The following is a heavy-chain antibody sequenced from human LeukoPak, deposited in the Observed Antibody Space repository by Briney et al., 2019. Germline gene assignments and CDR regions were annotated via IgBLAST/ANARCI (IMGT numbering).Heavy chain of an antibody. J-gene: IGHJ4*02. D-gene: IGHD3-9*01. CDR3: AKWGDYDILTGYYVSDF. CDR1: GFIFRNYA. CDR2: ITGSGDTT. V-gene: IGHV3-23*01. Sequence: GASLRLSCAASGFIFRNYAMSWVRQAPGKGLEWVSAITGSGDTTYYADSVKGRFTISRDNSKNTLYVEMNTLRAADTAVYYCAKWGDYDILTGYYVSDFWGQGTLVTVSS.